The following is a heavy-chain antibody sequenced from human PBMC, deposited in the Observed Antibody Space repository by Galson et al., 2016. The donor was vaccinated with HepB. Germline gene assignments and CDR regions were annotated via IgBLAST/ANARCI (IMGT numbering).Heavy chain of an antibody. Sequence: SLRLSCAASGFSFSSHAMTWVRQAPGKGLVWVSGISGSGGTTSYADSVKGRFSISRDNSKNTLYLQMSSLRAEDTALYYCARDPRNWGHGSYYGMDVWGKGTTVIVSS. J-gene: IGHJ6*04. CDR2: ISGSGGTT. D-gene: IGHD7-27*01. V-gene: IGHV3-23*01. CDR3: ARDPRNWGHGSYYGMDV. CDR1: GFSFSSHA.